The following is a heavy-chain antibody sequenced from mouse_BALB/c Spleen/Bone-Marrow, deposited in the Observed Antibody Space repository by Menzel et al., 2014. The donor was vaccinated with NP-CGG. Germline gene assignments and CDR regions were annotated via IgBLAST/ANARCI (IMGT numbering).Heavy chain of an antibody. Sequence: QVQLQQSGAELMRPGASVKISCKATGYTFSSYWIEWVKQRPGHGLEWIGEILPGSGSTNYNEKFKGKATFTADTSSNTASMQLSSLTSEDSAVYYCAREDGNHVGFAYWGQGTLVSVSA. J-gene: IGHJ3*01. V-gene: IGHV1-9*01. CDR2: ILPGSGST. CDR1: GYTFSSYW. D-gene: IGHD2-1*01. CDR3: AREDGNHVGFAY.